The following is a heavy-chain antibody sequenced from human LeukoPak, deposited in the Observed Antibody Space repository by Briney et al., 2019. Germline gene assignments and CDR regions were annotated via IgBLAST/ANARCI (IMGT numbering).Heavy chain of an antibody. CDR2: IYSSGST. CDR1: GGSTNSYY. Sequence: SETLSLTCTVSGGSTNSYYWSWIRQPAGKGLEWIGRIYSSGSTNYNPSLKSRVSMSVDTSKNQFSLKLTSVTAADTAVYYCARGGKATVVTMWGQGILVTVSS. V-gene: IGHV4-4*07. J-gene: IGHJ4*02. CDR3: ARGGKATVVTM. D-gene: IGHD4-23*01.